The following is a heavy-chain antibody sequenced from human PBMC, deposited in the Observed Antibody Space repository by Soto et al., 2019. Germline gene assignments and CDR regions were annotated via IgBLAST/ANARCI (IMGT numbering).Heavy chain of an antibody. CDR3: AATRAYDTSDYSGCHYSMDV. CDR1: GLTFDDYA. Sequence: EVQLVESGGYLVQPGRSLRLSCAASGLTFDDYAMHWVRQVPGKGLQWVSGLSWNGVTIGYAASVKGRFTISRDNAKKSMYLQMNGLIPDETPLYCFAATRAYDTSDYSGCHYSMDVWGLGTTVTVS. CDR2: LSWNGVTI. D-gene: IGHD3-22*01. V-gene: IGHV3-9*01. J-gene: IGHJ6*02.